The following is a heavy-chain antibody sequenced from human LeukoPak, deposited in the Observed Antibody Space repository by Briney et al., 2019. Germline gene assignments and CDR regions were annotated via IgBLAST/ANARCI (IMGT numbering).Heavy chain of an antibody. CDR3: ARTYSSGWYYYFDY. Sequence: GGSLRLSCAASGFTFSSYSMNWVRQAPGKGLEWVSYISSSSNTIYYADSVKGRFTISRDNAKNSLYLQMNSLRAEDTAVYYCARTYSSGWYYYFDYWGQGTLVTVSS. V-gene: IGHV3-48*01. J-gene: IGHJ4*02. D-gene: IGHD6-19*01. CDR2: ISSSSNTI. CDR1: GFTFSSYS.